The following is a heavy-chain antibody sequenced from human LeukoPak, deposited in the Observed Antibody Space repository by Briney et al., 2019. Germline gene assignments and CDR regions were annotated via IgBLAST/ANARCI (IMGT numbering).Heavy chain of an antibody. CDR2: ISGSGGST. CDR1: GFTFSTYA. J-gene: IGHJ4*02. D-gene: IGHD3-10*01. Sequence: GGSLRLSCAASGFTFSTYAMNWVRQTPEKGLEWFSAISGSGGSTYYAYSVKGRFTISRDNSKNTMYLQMNSLRAEDTAVYYCAKDRGFGEYFPFFYWGQGTLVTVSS. CDR3: AKDRGFGEYFPFFY. V-gene: IGHV3-23*01.